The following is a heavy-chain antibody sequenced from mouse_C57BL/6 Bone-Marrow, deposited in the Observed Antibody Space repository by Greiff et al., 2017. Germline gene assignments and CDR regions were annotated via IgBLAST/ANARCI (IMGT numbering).Heavy chain of an antibody. CDR2: IDPSDSYT. D-gene: IGHD1-1*01. CDR3: ARSRAGLLRQYYFDY. CDR1: GYTFTSYW. Sequence: VQLQQSGAELVRPGPSVKLSCKASGYTFTSYWMHWVKQRPGQGLEWIGVIDPSDSYTNYNQKFKGKATLTVDTSSSTAYMQLSSLTSEDSAVYYCARSRAGLLRQYYFDYWGQGTTLTVSS. J-gene: IGHJ2*01. V-gene: IGHV1-59*01.